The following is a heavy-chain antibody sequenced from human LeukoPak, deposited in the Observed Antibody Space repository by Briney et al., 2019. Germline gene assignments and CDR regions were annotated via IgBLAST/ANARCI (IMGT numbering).Heavy chain of an antibody. CDR1: GFSLSTYS. CDR2: ISSRSSTI. CDR3: ARDHIITVAAFDS. J-gene: IGHJ4*02. Sequence: GGSLRLSCVASGFSLSTYSMNWVRQAPGKGLEWISYISSRSSTIYYADSVKGRFTVSRDNARNSLSLQMNSLRADDTAVYYCARDHIITVAAFDSWGQGTLVSVSS. D-gene: IGHD6-19*01. V-gene: IGHV3-48*04.